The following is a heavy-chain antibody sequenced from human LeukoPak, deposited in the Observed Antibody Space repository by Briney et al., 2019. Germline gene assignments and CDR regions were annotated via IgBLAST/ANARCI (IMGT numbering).Heavy chain of an antibody. CDR2: ISGSGGST. V-gene: IGHV3-23*01. Sequence: GGSLRLSCAASGFTFSSYAMSWVRQAPGKGLEWVSAISGSGGSTYCADSVKGRFTISRDNSKNTLYLQMNSLRAEDTAVYYCAKETMIVVVITGDYFDYWGQGTLVTVSS. CDR1: GFTFSSYA. D-gene: IGHD3-22*01. CDR3: AKETMIVVVITGDYFDY. J-gene: IGHJ4*02.